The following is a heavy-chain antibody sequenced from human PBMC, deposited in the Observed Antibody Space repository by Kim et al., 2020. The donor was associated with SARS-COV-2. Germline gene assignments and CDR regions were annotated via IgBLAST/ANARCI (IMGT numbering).Heavy chain of an antibody. V-gene: IGHV1-18*01. D-gene: IGHD3-10*01. Sequence: ASVKVSCKASGYTFTSYGISWVRQAPGQGLEWMGWISAYNGNTNYAQKLQGRVTMTTDTSTSTAYMELRSLRSDDTAVYYCARADENYGYYYYGMDVWGQGTTVTVSS. J-gene: IGHJ6*02. CDR2: ISAYNGNT. CDR3: ARADENYGYYYYGMDV. CDR1: GYTFTSYG.